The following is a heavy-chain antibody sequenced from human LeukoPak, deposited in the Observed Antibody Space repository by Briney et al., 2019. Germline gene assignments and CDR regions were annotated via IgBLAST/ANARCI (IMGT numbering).Heavy chain of an antibody. CDR1: GFTFSTYA. V-gene: IGHV3-23*01. Sequence: GGSLRLSCAASGFTFSTYAMSWVRQAPGKGLEWVSAISGSGGTTNYADSVKGRFTISRDNSKNTLYLQMNSLRAEDTAVYYCACDSSSWHFDYWGQGTLVTVSS. J-gene: IGHJ4*02. CDR2: ISGSGGTT. D-gene: IGHD6-13*01. CDR3: ACDSSSWHFDY.